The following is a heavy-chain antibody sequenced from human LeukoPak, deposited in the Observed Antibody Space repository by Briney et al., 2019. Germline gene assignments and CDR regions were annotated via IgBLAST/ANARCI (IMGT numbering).Heavy chain of an antibody. CDR1: GYTFTSYG. Sequence: ASVKVSCKASGYTFTSYGISLVRQAPGQGLEWMGWISAYNGNTNYAQKLQGRVTMTTDTSTSTAYMELRSLRSDDTAVYYCARGDYYDSSGLDPDDYWGQGTLVTVSS. CDR3: ARGDYYDSSGLDPDDY. J-gene: IGHJ4*02. CDR2: ISAYNGNT. V-gene: IGHV1-18*01. D-gene: IGHD3-22*01.